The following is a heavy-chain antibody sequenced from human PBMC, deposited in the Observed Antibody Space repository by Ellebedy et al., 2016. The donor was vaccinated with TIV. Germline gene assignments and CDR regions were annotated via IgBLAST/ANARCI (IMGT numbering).Heavy chain of an antibody. CDR2: ISGSGGST. CDR1: RFTFSSYT. J-gene: IGHJ4*02. CDR3: AISVSSGWSGLY. V-gene: IGHV3-23*01. D-gene: IGHD6-19*01. Sequence: PGGSLRLSCAASRFTFSSYTMSWVRQAPGKGLEWVSAISGSGGSTYYADSVKGRFTISKDNSKNTLYLQINSLRAEDTAVYYCAISVSSGWSGLYWGQGTLVTVSS.